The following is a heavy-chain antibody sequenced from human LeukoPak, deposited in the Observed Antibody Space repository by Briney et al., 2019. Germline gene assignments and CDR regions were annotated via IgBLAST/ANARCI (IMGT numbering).Heavy chain of an antibody. CDR2: INPNSGGT. CDR3: ARNTMVRGVADY. V-gene: IGHV1-2*02. D-gene: IGHD3-10*01. CDR1: GYTFTGCY. Sequence: GASVKVSCKASGYTFTGCYMHWVRQAPGQGLEWMGWINPNSGGTNYAQKFQGRVTMTRDTSISTAYMELSRLRSDDTAVYYCARNTMVRGVADYWGQGTLVTVSS. J-gene: IGHJ4*02.